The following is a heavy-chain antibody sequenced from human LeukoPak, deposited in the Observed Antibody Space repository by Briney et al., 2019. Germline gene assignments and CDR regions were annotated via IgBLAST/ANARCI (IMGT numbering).Heavy chain of an antibody. V-gene: IGHV3-7*01. Sequence: GGSLRLSCVASGFTFSTYWMSWVRQAPGKGLEWVANIKQDGSKNYYVESVKGRFTISRDNAKNSLYLQMNSLRAEDTAVYYCARDYGGSSPFDYWGQGTLVTVSS. D-gene: IGHD4-23*01. CDR1: GFTFSTYW. CDR3: ARDYGGSSPFDY. CDR2: IKQDGSKN. J-gene: IGHJ4*02.